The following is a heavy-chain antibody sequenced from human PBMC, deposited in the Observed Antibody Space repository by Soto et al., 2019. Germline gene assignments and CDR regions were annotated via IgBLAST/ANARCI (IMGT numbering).Heavy chain of an antibody. Sequence: SETLSLTRTVSGGSISSYYWSWIRQPPGKGLEWIGYIYYSGSTNYNPSLKSRVTISVDTSKNQFSLKLSSVTAADTAVYYCARDLNWFDPWGQGTLVTVSS. CDR1: GGSISSYY. J-gene: IGHJ5*02. V-gene: IGHV4-59*01. CDR3: ARDLNWFDP. CDR2: IYYSGST.